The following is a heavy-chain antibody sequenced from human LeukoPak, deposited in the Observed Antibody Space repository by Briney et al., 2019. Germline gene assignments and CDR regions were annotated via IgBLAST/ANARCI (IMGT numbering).Heavy chain of an antibody. D-gene: IGHD3-22*01. J-gene: IGHJ4*02. CDR1: GFTFSSYS. CDR2: ISGSGGST. V-gene: IGHV3-23*01. Sequence: PGGSLRLSCAASGFTFSSYSMNWVRQAPGKGLEWVSAISGSGGSTYYADSVKGRFTISRDNSKNTLYLQMNSLRAEHTAVYYCAKGGYYDSSGYPFDYWGQGTLVTVSS. CDR3: AKGGYYDSSGYPFDY.